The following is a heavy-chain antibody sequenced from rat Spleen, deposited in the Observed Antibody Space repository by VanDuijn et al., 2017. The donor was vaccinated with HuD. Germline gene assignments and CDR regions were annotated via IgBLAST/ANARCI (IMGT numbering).Heavy chain of an antibody. J-gene: IGHJ2*01. CDR2: ISTSGGST. D-gene: IGHD4-3*01. V-gene: IGHV5-25*01. Sequence: EVQLVESGGGLVQPGRSLKLSCAASGFTFSNYDMAWVRQAPTKGLEWVASISTSGGSTYYRDSVKGRFTVSSDNAKSTLYLQMDSLRSEYTATYYCARHRGYNSGYYFDYWGQGVMVTVSS. CDR1: GFTFSNYD. CDR3: ARHRGYNSGYYFDY.